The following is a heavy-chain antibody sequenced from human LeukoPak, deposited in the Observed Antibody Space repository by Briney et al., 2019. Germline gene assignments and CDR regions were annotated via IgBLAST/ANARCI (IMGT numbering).Heavy chain of an antibody. V-gene: IGHV3-11*06. J-gene: IGHJ5*02. CDR2: ISTTSSYT. CDR3: ARGQSNYESSGFYYLDP. CDR1: GFTFSAYY. D-gene: IGHD3-22*01. Sequence: SGGSLRLSCAASGFTFSAYYMNWIRQAPGKGLEWVSYISTTSSYTNYADSVKGRFTISRDNAKSSLYLQMNSLRDEDTAVYYCARGQSNYESSGFYYLDPWGQGTLVTVSS.